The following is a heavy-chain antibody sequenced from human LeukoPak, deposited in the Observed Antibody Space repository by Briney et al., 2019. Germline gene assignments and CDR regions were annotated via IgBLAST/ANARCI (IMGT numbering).Heavy chain of an antibody. CDR2: IYTSRST. CDR1: GGSISSYY. Sequence: SETLSLTCTVSGGSISSYYWSWIRQPAGKGLEWIGRIYTSRSTNYNPSLKSRVTMSVDTSKNQFSLKLSSVTAADTAVYYCARDYDGYSYGYYYYYGMDVWGQGTTVTVSS. CDR3: ARDYDGYSYGYYYYYGMDV. D-gene: IGHD5-18*01. V-gene: IGHV4-4*07. J-gene: IGHJ6*02.